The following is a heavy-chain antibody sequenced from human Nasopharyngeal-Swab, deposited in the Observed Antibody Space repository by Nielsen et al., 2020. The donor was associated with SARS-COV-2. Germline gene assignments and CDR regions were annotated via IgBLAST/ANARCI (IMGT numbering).Heavy chain of an antibody. J-gene: IGHJ5*02. CDR2: IWYDGSNR. V-gene: IGHV3-33*01. Sequence: REAEGEGLEWVAVIWYDGSNRYYADSVKGRFTISRDNSKNTLYLQMNSLRAEDTAVYYCARGPWFTEGEYWFDPWGQGTLVTVSS. D-gene: IGHD3-10*01. CDR3: ARGPWFTEGEYWFDP.